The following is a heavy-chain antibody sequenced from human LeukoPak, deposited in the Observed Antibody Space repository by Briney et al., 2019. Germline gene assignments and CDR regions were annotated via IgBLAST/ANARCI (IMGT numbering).Heavy chain of an antibody. CDR1: GYTFTSYG. CDR3: ARDKLAVAGNWFDP. CDR2: ISAYNGNT. J-gene: IGHJ5*02. Sequence: GASVKVSCKASGYTFTSYGISWVRQAPGQGLEWMGWISAYNGNTNYAQKLQGRVTKTTDTSTSTAYMELRSLRSDDTAVYYCARDKLAVAGNWFDPWGQGTLVTVSS. D-gene: IGHD6-19*01. V-gene: IGHV1-18*01.